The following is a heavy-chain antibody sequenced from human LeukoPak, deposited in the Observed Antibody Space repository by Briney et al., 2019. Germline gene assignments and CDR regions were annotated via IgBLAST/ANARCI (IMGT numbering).Heavy chain of an antibody. CDR2: ISGTGIST. CDR1: GFTFSSYA. Sequence: GGSLRLSCAASGFTFSSYAMSWVRQAPGKGVEWVSAISGTGISTYYADSVKGRFTISRDNSKNTLYLQMNSLRAEDTAIYYCAKVNYCGGDCRYFDYWGQGTLVTVSS. J-gene: IGHJ4*02. CDR3: AKVNYCGGDCRYFDY. V-gene: IGHV3-23*01. D-gene: IGHD2-21*02.